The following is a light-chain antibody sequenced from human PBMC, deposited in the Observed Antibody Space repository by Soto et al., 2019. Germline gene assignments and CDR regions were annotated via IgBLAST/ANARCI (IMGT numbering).Light chain of an antibody. V-gene: IGKV1-27*01. CDR1: QDIRNY. Sequence: DIQMTQSPSSLSASVGDRVTITCRASQDIRNYVAWYQQRPGKVPKLLINVASTLQSGVPSRFSGSGSGTDFTLTISSLQPEDVATYYCQKYNTAPFTFGPGTRXDIK. J-gene: IGKJ3*01. CDR3: QKYNTAPFT. CDR2: VAS.